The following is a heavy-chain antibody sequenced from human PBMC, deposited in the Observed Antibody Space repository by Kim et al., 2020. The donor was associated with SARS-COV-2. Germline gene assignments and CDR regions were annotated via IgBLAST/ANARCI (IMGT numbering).Heavy chain of an antibody. Sequence: GGSLRLSCAASGFTFTKVWLSWVRQAPGKGLEWVGLISSKADGGTADYAAPVKGRFTISRDDSKNTLYLQMNGLRAEDTAFYHCTTDYERIGGLCDGGDCYPSSLWGQGTLVTVSS. CDR1: GFTFTKVW. V-gene: IGHV3-15*01. D-gene: IGHD2-21*02. CDR3: TTDYERIGGLCDGGDCYPSSL. CDR2: ISSKADGGTA. J-gene: IGHJ4*02.